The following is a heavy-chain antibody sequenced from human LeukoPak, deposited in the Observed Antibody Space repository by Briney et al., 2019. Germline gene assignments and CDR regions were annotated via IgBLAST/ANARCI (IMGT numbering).Heavy chain of an antibody. CDR1: GYTITSYY. D-gene: IGHD2-8*01. Sequence: ASVKVSCKASGYTITSYYMHWVRQAPGQGLEWMGIINPSGGSTSYAQKFQGRVTMTRDTSTSTVYMELSSLRSEDTAVYYCANGYCTNGVCYNYGMDVWGQGTTVTVSS. CDR2: INPSGGST. V-gene: IGHV1-46*01. J-gene: IGHJ6*02. CDR3: ANGYCTNGVCYNYGMDV.